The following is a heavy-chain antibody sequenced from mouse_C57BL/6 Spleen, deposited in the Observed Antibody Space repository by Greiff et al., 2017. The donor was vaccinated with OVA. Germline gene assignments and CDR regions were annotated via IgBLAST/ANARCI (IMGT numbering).Heavy chain of an antibody. CDR2: ISYDGSN. J-gene: IGHJ2*01. CDR3: ARKKELGRYYCDY. V-gene: IGHV3-6*01. CDR1: GYSITSGYY. D-gene: IGHD4-1*01. Sequence: EVQLQESGPGLVKPSQSLSLTCSVTGYSITSGYYWNWIRQFPGNKLEWMGYISYDGSNNYNPSLKNRISITRDTSKNQFFLKLNSVTTEDTATDYCARKKELGRYYCDYWGKGTTLTVSS.